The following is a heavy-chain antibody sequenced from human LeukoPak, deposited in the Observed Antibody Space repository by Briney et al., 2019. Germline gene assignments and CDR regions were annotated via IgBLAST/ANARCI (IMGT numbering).Heavy chain of an antibody. CDR2: IYYSGST. Sequence: SETLSLTCTVSGGSISSGSYYWGWIRQPPGKGLEWIGSIYYSGSTYYNPSLKSRVTISVDTSKNQFSLKLSSVTAADTAVYYCATNYCSGGSCYSEGAFDIWGQGTMVTVSS. D-gene: IGHD2-15*01. V-gene: IGHV4-39*01. CDR3: ATNYCSGGSCYSEGAFDI. J-gene: IGHJ3*02. CDR1: GGSISSGSYY.